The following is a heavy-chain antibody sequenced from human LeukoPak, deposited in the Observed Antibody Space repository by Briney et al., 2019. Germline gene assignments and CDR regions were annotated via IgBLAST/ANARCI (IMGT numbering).Heavy chain of an antibody. V-gene: IGHV4-39*01. D-gene: IGHD3-9*01. CDR3: ARNFDLYYGMDV. J-gene: IGHJ6*02. Sequence: SETLSLTCTVSGGSISTRSYYWGWIRQPPGKGLEWIGTIYDSGSTYINPSLKSRVTVSEDTSKNQFSLKLSSVTAADTAVYYCARNFDLYYGMDVWGQGTTVTVSS. CDR1: GGSISTRSYY. CDR2: IYDSGST.